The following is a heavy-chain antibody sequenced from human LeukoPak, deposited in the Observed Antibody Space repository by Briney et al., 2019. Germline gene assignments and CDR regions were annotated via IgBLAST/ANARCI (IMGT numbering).Heavy chain of an antibody. CDR1: GFSITTYY. V-gene: IGHV4-59*01. CDR2: IRPSGST. J-gene: IGHJ4*02. D-gene: IGHD1-26*01. Sequence: PSETLSLTCTVSGFSITTYYWSWIRQSPGNGLEWIGQIRPSGSTTYNPSLKSRVTISVDTSKNQFSLHLSSVTAADTAVYYCARDIREVGESHYFDYWGQGTLVTVTS. CDR3: ARDIREVGESHYFDY.